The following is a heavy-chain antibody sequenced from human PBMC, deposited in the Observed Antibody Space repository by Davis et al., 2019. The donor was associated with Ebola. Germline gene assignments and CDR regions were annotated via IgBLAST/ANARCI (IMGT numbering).Heavy chain of an antibody. D-gene: IGHD6-25*01. J-gene: IGHJ6*02. V-gene: IGHV3-73*01. CDR2: IRSKANSYAT. CDR1: GFTFSYAW. CDR3: TYTYSSGEDV. Sequence: GESLKISCAASGFTFSYAWMSWVRQASGKGLEWVGRIRSKANSYATAYAASVKGRFTISRDDSKNTAYLQMNSLKTEDTAVYYCTYTYSSGEDVWGQGTTVTVSS.